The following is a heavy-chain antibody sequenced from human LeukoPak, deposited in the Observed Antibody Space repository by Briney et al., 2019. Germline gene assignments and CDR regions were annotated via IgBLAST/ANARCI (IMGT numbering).Heavy chain of an antibody. CDR1: GGSISSGDYY. Sequence: SQTLSLTCTVSGGSISSGDYYWSWIRQPPGKGLEWIGYIYYSGSTYYNPSLKSRVTISVDTSKNQFSLKLSSVTAADTAVYYCARAPIVATFLEYWGQGTLVTVSS. V-gene: IGHV4-30-4*01. CDR3: ARAPIVATFLEY. J-gene: IGHJ4*02. CDR2: IYYSGST. D-gene: IGHD5-12*01.